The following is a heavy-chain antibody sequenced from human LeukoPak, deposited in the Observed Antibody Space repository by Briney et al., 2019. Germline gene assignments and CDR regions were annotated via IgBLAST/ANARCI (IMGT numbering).Heavy chain of an antibody. Sequence: ASVKVSCKVSGYTLTELSMHWERQAPGKGLEWMGGFDPEDGVTIYAQKFQGRVTMTRNTSISTAYMELTSLRSEDTAVYYCVGGAPNWGFDYWGQGTLVTVSS. CDR3: VGGAPNWGFDY. CDR2: FDPEDGVT. D-gene: IGHD7-27*01. J-gene: IGHJ4*02. CDR1: GYTLTELS. V-gene: IGHV1-24*01.